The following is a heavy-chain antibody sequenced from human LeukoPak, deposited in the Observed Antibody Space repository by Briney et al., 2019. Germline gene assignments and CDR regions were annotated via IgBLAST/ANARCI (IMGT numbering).Heavy chain of an antibody. D-gene: IGHD2-21*02. CDR3: VKDWSDEAKCGADCLEY. J-gene: IGHJ4*02. Sequence: GGSLRLSCAASGFNFYIYAMSWVRQAPGKGLEWVSSISGSGDNTYYADSVKGRYTISRDNSKNTLYLQMNALRAEDTAVYYCVKDWSDEAKCGADCLEYWGQGTLVTVSS. V-gene: IGHV3-23*01. CDR1: GFNFYIYA. CDR2: ISGSGDNT.